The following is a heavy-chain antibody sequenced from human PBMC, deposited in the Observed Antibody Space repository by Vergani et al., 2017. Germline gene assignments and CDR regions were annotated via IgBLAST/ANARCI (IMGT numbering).Heavy chain of an antibody. V-gene: IGHV3-21*01. Sequence: EVQLVESGGGLVKPGGSLRLSCAASGFTFSSYSMNWVRQAPGNGLEWVSSISSSSSYIYYADSVKGRFTISRDNAKNSLYLQMNSLRAEDTALYYCATLYGDYALNYYYGMDVWGQGTTVTVSS. CDR2: ISSSSSYI. D-gene: IGHD4-17*01. J-gene: IGHJ6*02. CDR3: ATLYGDYALNYYYGMDV. CDR1: GFTFSSYS.